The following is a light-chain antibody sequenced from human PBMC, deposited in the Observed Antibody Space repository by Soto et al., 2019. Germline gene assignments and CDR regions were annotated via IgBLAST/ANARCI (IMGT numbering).Light chain of an antibody. CDR2: AAS. Sequence: DIQMTQSPSSLSASVGDRVTITCRASQGISNYLAWYQQKPGKAPKLLIYAASTLQSGVPSRFSGSGSGTDFTLTISSLRPEDVATYYCQKYYSAPPETFGQGNKVEIK. J-gene: IGKJ1*01. V-gene: IGKV1-27*01. CDR3: QKYYSAPPET. CDR1: QGISNY.